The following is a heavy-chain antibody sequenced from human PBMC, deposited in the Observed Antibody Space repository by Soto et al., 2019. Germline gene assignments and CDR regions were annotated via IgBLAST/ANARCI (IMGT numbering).Heavy chain of an antibody. CDR1: GGTFSSYA. CDR2: IIPIFGTA. Sequence: QVQLVQSGAEVKKPGSSVKVSCKASGGTFSSYAISWVRQAPGQGLEWMGGIIPIFGTANYAQKFQGRVTITADESTSTAYMELSSLRSEDTAVYYCARAPTPDIVATIPPPYYYYYGMDVWGQGTTVTVSS. J-gene: IGHJ6*02. V-gene: IGHV1-69*01. CDR3: ARAPTPDIVATIPPPYYYYYGMDV. D-gene: IGHD5-12*01.